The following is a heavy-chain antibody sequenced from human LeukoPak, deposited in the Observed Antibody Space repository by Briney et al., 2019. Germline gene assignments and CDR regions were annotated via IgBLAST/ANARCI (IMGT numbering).Heavy chain of an antibody. CDR2: ISPSGTT. V-gene: IGHV4-4*07. J-gene: IGHJ5*02. D-gene: IGHD2/OR15-2a*01. Sequence: SETLSLTCSVSGGYTGSHYWSWIRQPAGKGLEWIGRISPSGTTHYNPSLGSRVTMSVDTSKNYFSLRLSSVTAADTAVYYCTRDFYASGFYFWFDPWGQGILVTVSS. CDR1: GGYTGSHY. CDR3: TRDFYASGFYFWFDP.